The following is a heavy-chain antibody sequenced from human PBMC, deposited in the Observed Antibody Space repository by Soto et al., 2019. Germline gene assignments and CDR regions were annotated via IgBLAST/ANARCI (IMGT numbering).Heavy chain of an antibody. CDR1: GGSISSGGYY. Sequence: QVQLQESGPGLVKPSQTLSLTCTVSGGSISSGGYYWSWIRQHPGKGLEWIGYIYYSGSTYYNPSLKSRVTISGDTSKNQVAMKLRSVTAADTAVYYCAGADYYGSGSYLKPEGGAGDFDYWGQGTLVTVSS. CDR2: IYYSGST. V-gene: IGHV4-31*03. CDR3: AGADYYGSGSYLKPEGGAGDFDY. D-gene: IGHD3-10*01. J-gene: IGHJ4*02.